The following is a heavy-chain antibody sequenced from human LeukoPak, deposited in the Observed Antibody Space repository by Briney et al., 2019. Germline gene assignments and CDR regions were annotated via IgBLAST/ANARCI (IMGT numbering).Heavy chain of an antibody. CDR3: ARAPPEESWLVYFDS. J-gene: IGHJ4*02. CDR2: IFTSGRT. D-gene: IGHD6-19*01. Sequence: SETLSLTCTVSGGSISNFYWSWIRQPAGKGLEWIGRIFTSGRTNYNPSLKSRVTMSVDTSKHQFSLNLSSVTAADTAVYYCARAPPEESWLVYFDSWGQGTLVTVSS. V-gene: IGHV4-4*07. CDR1: GGSISNFY.